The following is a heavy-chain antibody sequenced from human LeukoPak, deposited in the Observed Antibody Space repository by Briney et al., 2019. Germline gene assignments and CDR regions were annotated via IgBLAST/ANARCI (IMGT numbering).Heavy chain of an antibody. CDR3: ARDHMTNGMDV. V-gene: IGHV4-30-4*01. D-gene: IGHD4-11*01. CDR2: IYYSGST. Sequence: SETLSLTCTVSGGSISSGDYYWSWIRQPPGKGLEWIGYIYYSGSTYYNPSLKSRVTISVDTSKNQFSLKLSSVTAADTAVYYCARDHMTNGMDVWGQGTTVTVSS. J-gene: IGHJ6*02. CDR1: GGSISSGDYY.